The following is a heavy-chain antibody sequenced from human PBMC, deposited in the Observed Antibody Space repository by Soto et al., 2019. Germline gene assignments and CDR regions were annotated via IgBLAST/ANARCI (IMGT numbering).Heavy chain of an antibody. D-gene: IGHD1-7*01. CDR3: ARGRGDNWDYEVY. J-gene: IGHJ4*02. Sequence: SETLSLTCTVSGGSISSYHWSWIRQSAGKGLEWIGRIYTSGNTHYNPSLKSRVTVSIDPSKNQFFLTVNSLTAADSAVYSCARGRGDNWDYEVYWGPG. CDR2: IYTSGNT. CDR1: GGSISSYH. V-gene: IGHV4-4*07.